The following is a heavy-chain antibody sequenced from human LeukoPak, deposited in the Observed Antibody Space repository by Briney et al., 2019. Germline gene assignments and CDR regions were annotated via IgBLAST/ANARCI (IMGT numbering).Heavy chain of an antibody. Sequence: GSLRLSCAASGFTFSSYAMHWVRQPPGKGLEWIGSIYYSGSTYYNPSLKSRVTISVDTSKNQFSLKLSSVTAADTAVYYCARHSAPFDPWGQGTLVTVSS. J-gene: IGHJ5*02. D-gene: IGHD3-10*01. CDR3: ARHSAPFDP. CDR2: IYYSGST. CDR1: GFTFSSYAMH. V-gene: IGHV4-39*01.